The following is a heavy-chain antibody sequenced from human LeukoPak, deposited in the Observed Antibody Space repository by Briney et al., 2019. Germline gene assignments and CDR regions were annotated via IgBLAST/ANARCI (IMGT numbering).Heavy chain of an antibody. CDR2: IYSGGST. J-gene: IGHJ4*02. CDR1: GFIVSDNY. V-gene: IGHV3-53*01. CDR3: ARYHYDSSGYPYYFDY. D-gene: IGHD3-22*01. Sequence: RGALRLSCSASGFIVSDNYMSWVRQAPGQGLEGGSDIYSGGSTYYSDSVKGRFTISRDNSKNTVFLQLNSLRAEDSAVYYCARYHYDSSGYPYYFDYWGQGTLVTVSS.